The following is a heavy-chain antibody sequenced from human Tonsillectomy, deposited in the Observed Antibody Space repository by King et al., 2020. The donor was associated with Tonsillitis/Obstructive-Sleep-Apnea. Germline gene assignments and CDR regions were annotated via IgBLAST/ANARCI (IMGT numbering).Heavy chain of an antibody. D-gene: IGHD1-14*01. J-gene: IGHJ5*02. CDR3: ATTIRTGGFYP. Sequence: VQLVESGGGLVQPGGSLRLSCAASGFTVSNNFMTWVRQAPGKGLEWVSSIYSGGTTYYADSVKGRFTISRDNSKNTLSLQMNSLRAEDTALYYCATTIRTGGFYPWGQGNLVIVSS. V-gene: IGHV3-66*01. CDR1: GFTVSNNF. CDR2: IYSGGTT.